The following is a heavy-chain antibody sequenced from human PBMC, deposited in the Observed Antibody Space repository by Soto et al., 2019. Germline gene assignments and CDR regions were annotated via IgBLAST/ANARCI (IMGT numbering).Heavy chain of an antibody. J-gene: IGHJ1*01. D-gene: IGHD3-10*01. CDR3: TTVFTS. CDR1: GFTFTNYW. Sequence: PGGSLSLSFAASGFTFTNYWMHWVRQVPGKGLVWVSRIDRAGTGTSYSDSVRGRLTISRDNAENTLYLQMNSLRAEDTAVYYCTTVFTSWGQGPWVPV. V-gene: IGHV3-74*01. CDR2: IDRAGTGT.